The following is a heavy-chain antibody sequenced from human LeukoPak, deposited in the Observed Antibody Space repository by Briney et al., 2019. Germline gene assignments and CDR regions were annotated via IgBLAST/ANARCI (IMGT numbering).Heavy chain of an antibody. V-gene: IGHV1-69*13. CDR1: GGTFSSYA. J-gene: IGHJ3*02. Sequence: SVKVSCKASGGTFSSYAISWVRQAPGQGLEWMGGIIPIFGTANYAQKFQGRVTITADESTSTAYMELSSLRSEDTAVYYRASSGPSGAFDIWGQGTMVTVSS. CDR3: ASSGPSGAFDI. CDR2: IIPIFGTA. D-gene: IGHD3-10*01.